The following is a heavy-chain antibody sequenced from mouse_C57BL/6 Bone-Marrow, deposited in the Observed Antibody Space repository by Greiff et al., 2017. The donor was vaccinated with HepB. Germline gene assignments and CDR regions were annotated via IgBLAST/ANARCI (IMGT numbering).Heavy chain of an antibody. Sequence: VQLVESGAELARPGASVKLSCKASGYTFTSYGISWVKQRTGQGLEWIGEIYPRSGNTYYNEKFKGKATLTADKSSSTAYMELRSLTSEDSAVYFCARHGSSPRYWGQGTTLTVSS. CDR2: IYPRSGNT. CDR1: GYTFTSYG. V-gene: IGHV1-81*01. CDR3: ARHGSSPRY. D-gene: IGHD1-1*01. J-gene: IGHJ2*01.